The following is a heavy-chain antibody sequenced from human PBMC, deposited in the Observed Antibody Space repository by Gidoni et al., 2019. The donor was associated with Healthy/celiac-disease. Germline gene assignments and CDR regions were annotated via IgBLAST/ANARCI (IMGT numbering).Heavy chain of an antibody. D-gene: IGHD2-15*01. J-gene: IGHJ4*02. V-gene: IGHV4-39*01. CDR2: IYYSGST. CDR3: ARALGYCSGGSCYSPFRY. CDR1: GGSISSSSYY. Sequence: QLQLQESGPGLVKPSETLSLPCTVSGGSISSSSYYWGWIRQPPGKGREWIGSIYYSGSTYYNPSLKSRVTISVDTSKNQFSLKLSSVTAADTAVYYCARALGYCSGGSCYSPFRYGGQGTLVTVSS.